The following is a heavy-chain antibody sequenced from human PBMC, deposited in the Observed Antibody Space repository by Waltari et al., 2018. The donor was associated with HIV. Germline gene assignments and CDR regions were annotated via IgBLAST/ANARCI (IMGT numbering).Heavy chain of an antibody. V-gene: IGHV1-46*01. CDR3: ARDKAVGIITSVFNM. CDR1: GYTCTNYY. D-gene: IGHD3-3*01. J-gene: IGHJ3*02. Sequence: QVQLVQSGAEVKKPGASVKVSCKAYGYTCTNYYIHWVRQAPGQGLEWMARINPSGGSTSHAQKFQGRVTMTRDTSTSTVYMELSSLRSEDTAVYYCARDKAVGIITSVFNMWGQGTMVIVSS. CDR2: INPSGGST.